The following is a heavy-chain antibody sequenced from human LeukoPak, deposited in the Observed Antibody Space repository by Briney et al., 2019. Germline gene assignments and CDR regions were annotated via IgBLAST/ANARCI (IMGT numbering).Heavy chain of an antibody. CDR2: ITSGGDST. CDR3: ARENDLLTAYYTDLGY. Sequence: GGSLRLSCAASGFTFSRYAMNWVRQAPGKGLEWVSAITSGGDSTFYAHSVKGRFTIFRDNSKNTLYLQMNSLRAEDTAVYYCARENDLLTAYYTDLGYWGQGTLVTVSS. V-gene: IGHV3-23*01. CDR1: GFTFSRYA. J-gene: IGHJ4*02. D-gene: IGHD3-9*01.